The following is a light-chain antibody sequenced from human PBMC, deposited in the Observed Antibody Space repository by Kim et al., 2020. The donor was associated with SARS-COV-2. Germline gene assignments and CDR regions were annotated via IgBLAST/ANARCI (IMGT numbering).Light chain of an antibody. CDR3: QQYGSSPWT. V-gene: IGKV3-20*01. Sequence: SPGERATLSCRASQSVSSSYLAGYQKKPGEAPRLLNYGTSSRATGIPDRLSGSGSRTDFTLTISRLETEDFAVYYCQQYGSSPWTFGQGTKVDIK. J-gene: IGKJ1*01. CDR1: QSVSSSY. CDR2: GTS.